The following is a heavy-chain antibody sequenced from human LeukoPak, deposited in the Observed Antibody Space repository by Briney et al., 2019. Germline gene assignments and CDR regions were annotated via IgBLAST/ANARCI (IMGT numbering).Heavy chain of an antibody. CDR2: IIPIFGTA. J-gene: IGHJ4*02. V-gene: IGHV1-69*05. D-gene: IGHD5-12*01. Sequence: SVKVSCKASGGTFISYAISWVRQAPGQGLDWMGRIIPIFGTANYAQNFQGRVTITTDESTSTAYMELSSLRSEDTAVYYCASSPGYSGYGSYFDYWGQGTLVTVSS. CDR3: ASSPGYSGYGSYFDY. CDR1: GGTFISYA.